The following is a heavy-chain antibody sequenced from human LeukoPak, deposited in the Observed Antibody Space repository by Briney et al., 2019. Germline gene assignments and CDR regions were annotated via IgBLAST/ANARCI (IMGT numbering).Heavy chain of an antibody. CDR1: GFTFSSYW. J-gene: IGHJ5*02. Sequence: PGGSLRLSCAASGFTFSSYWMSWVRQAPGKGLEWVANIKQDGSEKYYVDSVKGRFTISRDNAKNSLYLQMNSLRAEDTAVYYCARDDRLGMVDRYCSGGSCYPNWFDPWGQGTLVTVSS. V-gene: IGHV3-7*01. CDR3: ARDDRLGMVDRYCSGGSCYPNWFDP. CDR2: IKQDGSEK. D-gene: IGHD2-15*01.